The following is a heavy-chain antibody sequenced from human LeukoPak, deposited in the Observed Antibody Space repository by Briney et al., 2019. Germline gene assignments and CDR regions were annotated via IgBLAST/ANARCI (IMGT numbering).Heavy chain of an antibody. J-gene: IGHJ5*02. CDR2: TYYRSTWYN. V-gene: IGHV6-1*01. D-gene: IGHD2-2*01. Sequence: SQTFSLTCDISGDSVSSNSVTWNWIRQSPSRGLEWLGRTYYRSTWYNDYAVSVRGRITVNPDTSKNQFSLHLNSVTPEDTAVYYCARRLTQYDCFDPWGQGILVTVSS. CDR1: GDSVSSNSVT. CDR3: ARRLTQYDCFDP.